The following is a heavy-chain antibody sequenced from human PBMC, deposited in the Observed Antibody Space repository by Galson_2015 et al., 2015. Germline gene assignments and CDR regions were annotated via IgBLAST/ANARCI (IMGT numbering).Heavy chain of an antibody. J-gene: IGHJ5*02. CDR3: ARRPGRFDP. CDR1: GVSISNYY. V-gene: IGHV4-39*01. CDR2: IHHTGTT. D-gene: IGHD3-10*01. Sequence: SETLSLTCTVSGVSISNYYWGWIRQPPGKGLEWIGDIHHTGTTFYSPSLESRVTISVDTSKNQYSLKLNSVTAADTAFYYCARRPGRFDPWGRGTLVTVSS.